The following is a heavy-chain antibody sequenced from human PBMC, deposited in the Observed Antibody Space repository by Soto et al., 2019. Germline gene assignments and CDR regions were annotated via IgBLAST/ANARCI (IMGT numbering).Heavy chain of an antibody. D-gene: IGHD5-12*01. CDR3: ARQRDGYNYRYFDY. CDR1: GGSISSGGYY. Sequence: QVQLQESGPGLVKPSQTLSLTCTISGGSISSGGYYWSWIRQRPGKGLEWFGYIYYSGSTYYNPSLNSRVTTAVDTSKNQFSLKLRSVTAADTAVYYCARQRDGYNYRYFDYCGQGTLVTVSS. V-gene: IGHV4-31*03. CDR2: IYYSGST. J-gene: IGHJ4*02.